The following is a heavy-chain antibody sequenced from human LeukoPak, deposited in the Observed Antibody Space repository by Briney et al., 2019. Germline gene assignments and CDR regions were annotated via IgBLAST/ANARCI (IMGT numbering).Heavy chain of an antibody. CDR2: IHYSRGT. J-gene: IGHJ5*02. CDR3: ARHGDYFDP. CDR1: GGSISSDY. Sequence: SETLSLTCTVSGGSISSDYWSWVRQPAWKRLEWIAYIHYSRGTNYNPSLKSRVIISVDTSKNQLSLKLTSVTAADTAVYYCARHGDYFDPWGQGALVTVSS. D-gene: IGHD4-11*01. V-gene: IGHV4-59*08.